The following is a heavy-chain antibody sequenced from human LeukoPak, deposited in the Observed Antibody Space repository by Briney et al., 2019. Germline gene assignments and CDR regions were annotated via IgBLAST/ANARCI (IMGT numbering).Heavy chain of an antibody. Sequence: GGSLRLSCAASGVTFSSYNMHWVRQAPGKGLEWVAVISNDGNNKDYADSVKGRFTISRDNSENTVSLQMHSLRTEDTAVYFCATLIGSWGQGTLVTVSS. D-gene: IGHD2-15*01. V-gene: IGHV3-30-3*01. CDR3: ATLIGS. CDR1: GVTFSSYN. J-gene: IGHJ4*01. CDR2: ISNDGNNK.